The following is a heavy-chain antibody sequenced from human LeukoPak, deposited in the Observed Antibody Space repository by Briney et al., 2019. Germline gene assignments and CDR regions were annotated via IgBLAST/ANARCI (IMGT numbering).Heavy chain of an antibody. CDR2: ISYDGSNK. J-gene: IGHJ5*02. D-gene: IGHD2-2*01. Sequence: GGSLRLSCAASGFTFSDYYMNWIRQAPGKGLEWVAVISYDGSNKYYADSVKGRFTISRDNSKNTLYLQMNSLRAEDTAVYYCARDLIECHWVVGYCSSGWFDPWGQGTLVTVSS. CDR3: ARDLIECHWVVGYCSSGWFDP. CDR1: GFTFSDYY. V-gene: IGHV3-30-3*01.